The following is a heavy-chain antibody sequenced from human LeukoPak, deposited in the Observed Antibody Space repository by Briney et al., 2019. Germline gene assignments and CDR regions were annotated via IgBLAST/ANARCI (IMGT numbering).Heavy chain of an antibody. Sequence: SVTVSFKASGGTFSIYAISWVRQAPGQGLEWMGGIIPIFGTANYAQKFQGRVTITADKSTSTAYMELSSLRSEDTAVYYCARMGTAGDYWGQGTLVTVSS. V-gene: IGHV1-69*06. CDR2: IIPIFGTA. D-gene: IGHD2-21*02. J-gene: IGHJ4*02. CDR1: GGTFSIYA. CDR3: ARMGTAGDY.